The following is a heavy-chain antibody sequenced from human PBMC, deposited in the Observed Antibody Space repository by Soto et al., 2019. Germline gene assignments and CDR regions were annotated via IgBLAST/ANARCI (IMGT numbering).Heavy chain of an antibody. CDR1: GGSISSCY. J-gene: IGHJ3*02. CDR2: IYYSGST. D-gene: IGHD4-17*01. CDR3: ARLAVRQAFDI. V-gene: IGHV4-59*01. Sequence: PSETLPLTCTVSGGSISSCYWSWIRQPPGKGLEWIGYIYYSGSTNYNPSLKSLVTISVDTSKNQFSLKLSSVTAADTAVYYCARLAVRQAFDIWGQGTMVTVSS.